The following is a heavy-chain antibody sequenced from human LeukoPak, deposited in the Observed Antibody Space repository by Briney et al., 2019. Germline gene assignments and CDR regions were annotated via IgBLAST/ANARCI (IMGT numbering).Heavy chain of an antibody. CDR1: GGSISSGGYS. D-gene: IGHD3-10*01. CDR2: IYHSGST. J-gene: IGHJ4*02. CDR3: ARAERGYYGSGSLFEFDY. V-gene: IGHV4-30-2*01. Sequence: PSETLSLTCAVSGGSISSGGYSWSWIRQPPGKGLEWMGYIYHSGSTYYNPSLKSRVTISVDRSKNQFSLKLSSVTAADTAVYYCARAERGYYGSGSLFEFDYWGQGTLVTVSS.